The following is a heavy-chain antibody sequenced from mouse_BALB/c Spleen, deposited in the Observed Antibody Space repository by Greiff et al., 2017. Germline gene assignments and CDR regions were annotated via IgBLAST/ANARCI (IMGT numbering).Heavy chain of an antibody. CDR1: GFTFSSYA. J-gene: IGHJ3*01. CDR2: ISSGGSYT. D-gene: IGHD2-1*01. CDR3: ARHNYEFAY. Sequence: EVQLVESGGGLVKPGGSLKLSCAASGFTFSSYAMSWVRQTPEKRLEWVATISSGGSYTYYPDSVKGRFTISRDNAKNTLYLQMSSLRSEDTAMYYCARHNYEFAYWGQGTLVTVSA. V-gene: IGHV5-9-3*01.